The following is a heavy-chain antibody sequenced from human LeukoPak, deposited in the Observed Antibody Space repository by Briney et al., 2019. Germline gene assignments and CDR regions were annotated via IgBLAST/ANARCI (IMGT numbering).Heavy chain of an antibody. CDR1: GYTFTSYG. CDR3: ARLYEGSGWKNFDY. J-gene: IGHJ4*02. CDR2: ISVYNGNT. Sequence: ASVKVSCKASGYTFTSYGISWVRQAPGQGLEWMGWISVYNGNTNYAQKFQGRVTITADESTSTAYMELSSLRSEDTAVYYCARLYEGSGWKNFDYWGQGTLVTVSS. D-gene: IGHD6-19*01. V-gene: IGHV1-18*01.